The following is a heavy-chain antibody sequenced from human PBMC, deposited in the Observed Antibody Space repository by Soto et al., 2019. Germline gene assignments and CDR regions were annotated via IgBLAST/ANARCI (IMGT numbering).Heavy chain of an antibody. V-gene: IGHV4-39*01. D-gene: IGHD6-19*01. CDR3: ARHDGFSSGWIFDY. CDR1: GGPSFSRAYC. CDR2: IYYHGNT. J-gene: IGHJ4*01. Sequence: SHTRGVAGGPSFSRAYCRGRNQQPPGKTLEWIGTIYYHGNTYSNPSLKSRVTISVDTSNNQLSLKLRSVTAADTAVYYCARHDGFSSGWIFDYWGHGTLVTVSS.